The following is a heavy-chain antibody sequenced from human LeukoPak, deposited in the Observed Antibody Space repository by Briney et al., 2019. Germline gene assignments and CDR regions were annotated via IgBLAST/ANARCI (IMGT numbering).Heavy chain of an antibody. CDR2: ISSDGSNK. CDR1: GFTFSSYA. Sequence: GGSLRLSCAASGFTFSSYAMHWVRQAPGKGLEWVAVISSDGSNKYYADSVKGRFTISRDNSKNTLYLQMNSLRAEDTAVYYCARDNIPSGYEPLGHYYYYMDVWGKGTTVTVSS. J-gene: IGHJ6*03. V-gene: IGHV3-30*04. CDR3: ARDNIPSGYEPLGHYYYYMDV. D-gene: IGHD5-12*01.